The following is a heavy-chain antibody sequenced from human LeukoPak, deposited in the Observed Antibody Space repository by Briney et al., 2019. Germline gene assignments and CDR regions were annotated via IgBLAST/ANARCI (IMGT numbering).Heavy chain of an antibody. J-gene: IGHJ3*02. Sequence: GSLRLSCAASGFTFSSYSMNWVRQAPGKGLEWVSSISSSSSYIYYADSVKGRFTISRDNSKNTLYLQMNSLRAEDTAVYYCARDRGSGPEAFDIWGQGTMVTVSS. CDR1: GFTFSSYS. CDR3: ARDRGSGPEAFDI. CDR2: ISSSSSYI. V-gene: IGHV3-21*01. D-gene: IGHD1-14*01.